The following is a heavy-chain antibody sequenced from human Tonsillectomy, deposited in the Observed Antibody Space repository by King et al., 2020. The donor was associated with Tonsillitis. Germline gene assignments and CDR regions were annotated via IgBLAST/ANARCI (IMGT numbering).Heavy chain of an antibody. V-gene: IGHV3-30*18. CDR1: GFTFSSHG. Sequence: QLVQSGGGVVQPGRSLGLSCAASGFTFSSHGMHWVRRAPGKGLEWVAFISYDGNNKYYADSVKGRFTISRDNSKNTLYLQMNSLRAEDTSVYYCAKDPVVAATPGGDYFDYWGQGTLVTVSS. CDR3: AKDPVVAATPGGDYFDY. CDR2: ISYDGNNK. J-gene: IGHJ4*02. D-gene: IGHD2-15*01.